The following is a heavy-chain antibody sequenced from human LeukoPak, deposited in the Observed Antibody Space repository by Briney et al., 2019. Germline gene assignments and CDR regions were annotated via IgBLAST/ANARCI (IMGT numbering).Heavy chain of an antibody. D-gene: IGHD3-22*01. CDR1: GGSISSYY. CDR2: NDCTGGA. Sequence: SETLSLTCTVSGGSISSYYWSWIRQPPGKGLEWIGNNDCTGGANYNPSLKSRVTILVDTSKNQFSLKLISVTAADTAVYFCARNGPHYYDNSGYLDSWGQGALVTVSS. V-gene: IGHV4-59*01. CDR3: ARNGPHYYDNSGYLDS. J-gene: IGHJ4*02.